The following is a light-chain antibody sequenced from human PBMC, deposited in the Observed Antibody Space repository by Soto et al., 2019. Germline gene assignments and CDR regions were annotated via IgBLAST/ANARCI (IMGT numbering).Light chain of an antibody. CDR3: QQYNSYSWT. V-gene: IGKV1-17*01. CDR1: QGIRNE. CDR2: AAS. J-gene: IGKJ1*01. Sequence: IQMTQSPSSLSASLGDRVTITCRASQGIRNELSWFQQRPGNAPTLLISAASRLQSGVPSRFSGSGSGTEFTLTISSLQPDDFATYCCQQYNSYSWTFGQGTKVDI.